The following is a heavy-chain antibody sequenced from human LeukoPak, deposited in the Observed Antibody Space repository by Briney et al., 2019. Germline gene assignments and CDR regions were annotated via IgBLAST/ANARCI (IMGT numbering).Heavy chain of an antibody. D-gene: IGHD3-10*01. J-gene: IGHJ5*02. CDR1: GYTFTSYA. Sequence: ASVKVCCKASGYTFTSYAMHWVRQAPGQRLEWMGWINAGNGNTKYSQEFQGRVTITRDTSASTAYVELSSLRSEDMAVYYCARGGVNTRSWFDPWGQGTLVTVSS. V-gene: IGHV1-3*03. CDR3: ARGGVNTRSWFDP. CDR2: INAGNGNT.